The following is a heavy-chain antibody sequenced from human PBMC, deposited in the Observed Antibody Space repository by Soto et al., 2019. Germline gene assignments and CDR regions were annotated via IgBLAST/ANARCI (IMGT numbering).Heavy chain of an antibody. CDR1: GGSFSGYY. J-gene: IGHJ3*02. D-gene: IGHD3-10*01. Sequence: SETLSLTCAVYGGSFSGYYWSWIRQPPGKGLEWIGEINHSGSTNYNPSLKSRVTISVDTSKNQFSLKLSSVTAADTAVYYCARGSSRRGRDAFDIWGQGTMVT. CDR3: ARGSSRRGRDAFDI. CDR2: INHSGST. V-gene: IGHV4-34*01.